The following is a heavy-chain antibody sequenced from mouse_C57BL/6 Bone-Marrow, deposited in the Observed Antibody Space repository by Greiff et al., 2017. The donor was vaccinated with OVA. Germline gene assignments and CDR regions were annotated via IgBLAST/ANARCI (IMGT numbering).Heavy chain of an antibody. CDR3: ARLNEGCAY. Sequence: QVQLQQPGAELVMPGASVKLSCKASGYTFTSYWMHWVKQRPGQGLEWIGEIDPSDSYTNYNQKFKGKSTLTVDKSSSTAYMQLSSLTSEDSAVYYCARLNEGCAYWGQGTLVTVSA. J-gene: IGHJ3*01. CDR2: IDPSDSYT. CDR1: GYTFTSYW. V-gene: IGHV1-69*01.